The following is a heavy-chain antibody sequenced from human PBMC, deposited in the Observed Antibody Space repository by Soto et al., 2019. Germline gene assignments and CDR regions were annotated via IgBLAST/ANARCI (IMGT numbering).Heavy chain of an antibody. CDR2: IIPSFGTP. CDR1: GDNFNTYT. J-gene: IGHJ4*02. D-gene: IGHD2-21*01. CDR3: ARELHGSWDY. Sequence: QVQLVQSGAEVKEPGSSVQVSCKASGDNFNTYTITWVRQAPGQGLEWMGGIIPSFGTPIYAQKLQGRVTITADESTSTVHMELNSLPSEDTAMYYCARELHGSWDYWGQGTLVTVSS. V-gene: IGHV1-69*12.